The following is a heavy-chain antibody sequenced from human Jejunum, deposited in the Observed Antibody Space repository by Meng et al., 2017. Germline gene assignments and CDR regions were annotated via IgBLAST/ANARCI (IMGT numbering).Heavy chain of an antibody. CDR1: GFTVSNNY. CDR3: ARAFRDYDSSSYYYWYYFDS. D-gene: IGHD3-22*01. V-gene: IGHV3-66*02. Sequence: GGSLRLSCAVSGFTVSNNYMSWVRQAPGEGLEWVSVIYGGGSTSYPDSVKGRFTISRDHSKNTLYLQMNSLRAEDTAVYYCARAFRDYDSSSYYYWYYFDSWGQGTLVTVSS. CDR2: IYGGGST. J-gene: IGHJ4*02.